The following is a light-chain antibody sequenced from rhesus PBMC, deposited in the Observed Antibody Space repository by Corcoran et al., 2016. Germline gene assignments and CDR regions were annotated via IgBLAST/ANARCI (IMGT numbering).Light chain of an antibody. J-gene: IGKJ2*01. V-gene: IGKV3-53*01. CDR3: QKYSSYPHS. CDR2: GAS. Sequence: QVILTQSPATLSLSPGERATLSCRASQSVSRYLAWYQQKPGQAPRLLISGASSRATGIPDRFSGKGSGTEFTLTISSLGPADFAVYYCQKYSSYPHSFGQGTKVGIK. CDR1: QSVSRY.